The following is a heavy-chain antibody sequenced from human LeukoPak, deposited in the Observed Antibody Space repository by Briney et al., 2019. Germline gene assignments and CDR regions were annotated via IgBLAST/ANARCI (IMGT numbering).Heavy chain of an antibody. J-gene: IGHJ6*02. Sequence: SETLSLTCAVYGGSFSGYYWSWIRQPPGKGLEWIGEINHSGSTNYNPSLRSRVTISVDTSKNQFSLKLSSVTAADTAVYYCARGRLSGYDFWSGSGGMDVWGQGTTVTVSS. CDR3: ARGRLSGYDFWSGSGGMDV. V-gene: IGHV4-34*01. D-gene: IGHD3-3*01. CDR1: GGSFSGYY. CDR2: INHSGST.